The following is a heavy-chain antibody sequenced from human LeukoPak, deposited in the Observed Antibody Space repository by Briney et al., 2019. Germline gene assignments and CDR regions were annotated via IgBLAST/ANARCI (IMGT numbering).Heavy chain of an antibody. CDR2: INHSGST. Sequence: SETLSLTCAVYGGSFSGYYWSWIRQPPGKGLGWIGEINHSGSTNYNPSLKSRVTISVDTSKNQFSLKLSSVTAADTAVYYRAIGSITMVRGVIGYYYYYGMDVWGQGTTVTVSS. D-gene: IGHD3-10*01. CDR1: GGSFSGYY. J-gene: IGHJ6*02. CDR3: AIGSITMVRGVIGYYYYYGMDV. V-gene: IGHV4-34*01.